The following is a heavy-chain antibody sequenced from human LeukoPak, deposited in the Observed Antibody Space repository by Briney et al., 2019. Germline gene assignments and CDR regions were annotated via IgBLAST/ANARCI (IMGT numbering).Heavy chain of an antibody. CDR2: IXXSXXX. Sequence: SETLSLTCTVSGVSISSYXXXXXRQXPGXXXXXXXXIXXSXXXXXXXXXKSRXXXXXXXSKNQFSLKLSSVTAADTALYYCARHDLDWGSFGHWGQGTLVTVSS. J-gene: IGHJ4*02. D-gene: IGHD3-16*01. CDR3: ARHDLDWGSFGH. V-gene: IGHV4-59*08. CDR1: GVSISSYX.